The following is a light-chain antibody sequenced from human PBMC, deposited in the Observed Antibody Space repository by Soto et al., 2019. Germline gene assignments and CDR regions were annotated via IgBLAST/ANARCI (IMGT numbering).Light chain of an antibody. CDR1: QSVRSS. V-gene: IGKV3-11*01. J-gene: IGKJ3*01. Sequence: EIVLTQSPDTLYFSPGETATLSCRASQSVRSSLAWYQQKPGQAPRLLIYDASNRATGTPARFSGSGSGTDFTLTISSLEPEDFAVYYCQQRSNWPPEVTFGPGTKVDIK. CDR2: DAS. CDR3: QQRSNWPPEVT.